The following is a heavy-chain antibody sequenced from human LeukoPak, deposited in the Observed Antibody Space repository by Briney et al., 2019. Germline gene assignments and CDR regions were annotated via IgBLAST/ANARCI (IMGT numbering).Heavy chain of an antibody. D-gene: IGHD1-1*01. CDR1: GGSISSYY. V-gene: IGHV4-59*08. CDR3: ARRSPNWAYYIDY. J-gene: IGHJ4*02. CDR2: ILYSGST. Sequence: SETLSLTCTVSGGSISSYYWSWIRQPPGKGLEYIGYILYSGSTDYNPSLKCRVTISVHTSRNQFSLKLSSVTAAHTAVFCCARRSPNWAYYIDYWGQGSLVTVSS.